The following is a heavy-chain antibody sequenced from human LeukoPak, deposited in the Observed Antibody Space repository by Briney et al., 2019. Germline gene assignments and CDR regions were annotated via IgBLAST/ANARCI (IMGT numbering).Heavy chain of an antibody. J-gene: IGHJ5*02. D-gene: IGHD1-26*01. CDR3: ATDYSGSSPWWFDP. V-gene: IGHV3-23*01. CDR1: GFSFSSFS. Sequence: GGSLRLSCAASGFSFSSFSISWVRQAPGTGLERVSGISASGGLTYYADSVKGRFTISRDNSKNTLYLQVNSLRAEDTAVYYCATDYSGSSPWWFDPWGQGTLVTVSS. CDR2: ISASGGLT.